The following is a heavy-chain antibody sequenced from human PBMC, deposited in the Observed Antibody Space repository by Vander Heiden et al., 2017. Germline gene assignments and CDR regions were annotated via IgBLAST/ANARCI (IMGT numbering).Heavy chain of an antibody. J-gene: IGHJ4*02. D-gene: IGHD6-19*01. CDR2: ISSSGNHI. CDR3: ARDMVKYSSGWPVDY. V-gene: IGHV3-21*01. Sequence: EVTVVESGGGLVKPGGSLSLSCAASAFTLSSYSMNWVRQAPGKGLEWVSSISSSGNHIFYADSVKGRFTISRDNAKNSLFLQMNSLRAEDTAVFYCARDMVKYSSGWPVDYWGQGTLVTVSS. CDR1: AFTLSSYS.